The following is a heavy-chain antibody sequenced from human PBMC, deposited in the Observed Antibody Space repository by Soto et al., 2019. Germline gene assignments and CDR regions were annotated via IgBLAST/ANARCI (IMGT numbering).Heavy chain of an antibody. CDR1: GGSVSSGSYY. CDR3: ARGSTHYYYDSSGYFIDY. CDR2: IYYSGST. Sequence: ETLSLTCTVSGGSVSSGSYYWSCIRQPPGKGLEWIGYIYYSGSTNYNPSLKSRVTISVDTSKNQFSLKLSSVTAADTAVYYCARGSTHYYYDSSGYFIDYWGQGTLVTVSS. V-gene: IGHV4-61*01. J-gene: IGHJ4*02. D-gene: IGHD3-22*01.